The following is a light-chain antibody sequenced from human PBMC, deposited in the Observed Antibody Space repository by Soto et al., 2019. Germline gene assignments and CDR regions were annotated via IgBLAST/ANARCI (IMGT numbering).Light chain of an antibody. CDR1: SSNIGSNT. J-gene: IGLJ2*01. Sequence: QSAVTEPPSASGTPGQRVTISCSGSSSNIGSNTVNWYQQLPGTAPKLLIYSNNQRPSGVPDRFSGSKSGTSASLAISGLQSEDEADYYCAAWDDSLGVVFGGGTKLTVL. CDR3: AAWDDSLGVV. CDR2: SNN. V-gene: IGLV1-44*01.